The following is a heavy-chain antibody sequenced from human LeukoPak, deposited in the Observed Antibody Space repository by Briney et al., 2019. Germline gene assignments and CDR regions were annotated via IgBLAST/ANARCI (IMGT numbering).Heavy chain of an antibody. CDR2: ISSSGSTI. J-gene: IGHJ4*02. Sequence: GGSLRLSCAASGFTFSDYYMSWIRQAPGKGLEWVAYISSSGSTIFYADFVTGRFTISGDNAKNSLSLQLNSLRAGDTAVYYCARGASTDAYSYWGQGTLVTVSS. CDR1: GFTFSDYY. CDR3: ARGASTDAYSY. V-gene: IGHV3-11*01. D-gene: IGHD3-16*01.